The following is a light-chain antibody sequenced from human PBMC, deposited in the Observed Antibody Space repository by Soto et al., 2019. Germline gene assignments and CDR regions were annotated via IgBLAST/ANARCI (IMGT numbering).Light chain of an antibody. Sequence: QSAPTQPASVSGSPGQSITISCAGTSSDVGAYNYVSWYQQHPGKAPKLMIYEVSNRPSGVSNRFSGSKSGDTASLTISGLQAEDEAAYYSTSYTNSSTLGVFGTGTKLTVL. V-gene: IGLV2-14*01. CDR2: EVS. CDR1: SSDVGAYNY. J-gene: IGLJ1*01. CDR3: TSYTNSSTLGV.